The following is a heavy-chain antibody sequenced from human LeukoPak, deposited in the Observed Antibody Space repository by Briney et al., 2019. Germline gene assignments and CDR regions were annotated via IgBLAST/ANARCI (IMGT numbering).Heavy chain of an antibody. CDR2: ISGSGGST. J-gene: IGHJ4*02. V-gene: IGHV3-21*04. CDR1: GFTSSSYW. D-gene: IGHD5-18*01. CDR3: RVDTAMAFDY. Sequence: GSLRLSCAASGFTSSSYWMNWVRQAPGKGLEWVSGISGSGGSTHYPDSVKGRFTISRDNAKNSLYLQTNSLRAEDTAVYYCRVDTAMAFDYWGQGTLVTVSS.